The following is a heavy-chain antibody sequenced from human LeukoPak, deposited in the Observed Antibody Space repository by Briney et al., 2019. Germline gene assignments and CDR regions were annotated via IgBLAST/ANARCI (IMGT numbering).Heavy chain of an antibody. CDR3: ARERLQSLFKYYYYSMDV. Sequence: GGSLRLSCAASGFTFSSYSMNWVRQAPGKGLEWVSSISSSSSYIYYADSVKGRFTISRDNAKNSLYLQMNSLRAEDTAVYYCARERLQSLFKYYYYSMDVWGQGTTVTVSS. CDR1: GFTFSSYS. J-gene: IGHJ6*02. CDR2: ISSSSSYI. D-gene: IGHD4-11*01. V-gene: IGHV3-21*01.